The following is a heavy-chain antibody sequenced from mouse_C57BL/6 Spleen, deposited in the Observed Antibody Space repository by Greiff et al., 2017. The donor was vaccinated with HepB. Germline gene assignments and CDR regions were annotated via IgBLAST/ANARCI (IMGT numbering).Heavy chain of an antibody. V-gene: IGHV5-16*01. CDR2: INYDGSST. J-gene: IGHJ2*01. CDR1: GFTFSDYY. CDR3: ARNWDYFDY. Sequence: EVQLVESEGGLVQPGSSMKLSCTASGFTFSDYYMAWVRQVPEKRLEWVANINYDGSSTYYLDSLKSRFIISRDNAKNILYLQMSSLKSEDTATYCCARNWDYFDYWGQGTTLTVSS. D-gene: IGHD4-1*01.